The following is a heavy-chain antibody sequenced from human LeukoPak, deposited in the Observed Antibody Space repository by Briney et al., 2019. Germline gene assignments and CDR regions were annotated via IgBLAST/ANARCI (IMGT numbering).Heavy chain of an antibody. J-gene: IGHJ3*02. D-gene: IGHD3-22*01. Sequence: RGESLKISCKGSGYSFTSYWIGWVRQMPGKGLEWMGIIYPGDSDTRYSPSFQGQVTISADKSISTAYLQWSSLKASDTAMYYCARSGDVSGYYPGAFDIWGQGTMVTVSS. CDR1: GYSFTSYW. CDR2: IYPGDSDT. V-gene: IGHV5-51*01. CDR3: ARSGDVSGYYPGAFDI.